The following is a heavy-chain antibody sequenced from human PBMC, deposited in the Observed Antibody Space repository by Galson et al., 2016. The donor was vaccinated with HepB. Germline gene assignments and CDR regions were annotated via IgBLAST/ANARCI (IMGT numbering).Heavy chain of an antibody. V-gene: IGHV4-59*01. CDR1: GASISSFY. J-gene: IGHJ3*02. Sequence: ETLSLTCSVSGASISSFYWSWIRQPPGKGLEWIGYGYYLGSTTYNPSLKSRVTISVDTSENQISLNVTSATAADTAMYYCARITNGNTAHDAFDIWGQGTKVTVSS. CDR3: ARITNGNTAHDAFDI. D-gene: IGHD1-1*01. CDR2: GYYLGST.